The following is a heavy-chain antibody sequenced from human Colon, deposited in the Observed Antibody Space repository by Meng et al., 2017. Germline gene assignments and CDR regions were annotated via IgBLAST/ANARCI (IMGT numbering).Heavy chain of an antibody. Sequence: ASVKVSCKASGYTFTSYGISWVRQAPGQGLEWMGWISAYNGNTNYAQKLQGRVTMTTDTSTSTAYMEVRRLRSDDTAVYYCTRARTPSYYYDSSGYYYNDYWGQGTLVTVSS. CDR2: ISAYNGNT. CDR3: TRARTPSYYYDSSGYYYNDY. CDR1: GYTFTSYG. D-gene: IGHD3-22*01. J-gene: IGHJ4*02. V-gene: IGHV1-18*01.